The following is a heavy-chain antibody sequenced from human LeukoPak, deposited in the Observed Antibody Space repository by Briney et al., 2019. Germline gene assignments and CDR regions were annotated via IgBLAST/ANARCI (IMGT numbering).Heavy chain of an antibody. CDR1: GHTLTEFS. CDR3: ARDPPYYYDSSGYYSRGYNWFDP. Sequence: ASVKVSCKVSGHTLTEFSMHWVRQAPGKRLEWMGRFDPEDGETIYAQKFQGRVTMTADTSTDTAYMELSSLRSEDTAVYYCARDPPYYYDSSGYYSRGYNWFDPWGQGTLVTVSS. D-gene: IGHD3-22*01. CDR2: FDPEDGET. J-gene: IGHJ5*02. V-gene: IGHV1-24*01.